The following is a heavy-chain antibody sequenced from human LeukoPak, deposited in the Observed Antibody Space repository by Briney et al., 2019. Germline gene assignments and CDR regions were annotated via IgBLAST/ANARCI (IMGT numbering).Heavy chain of an antibody. Sequence: ASVKVSCKASGYTFTSFDINWVRQATGQGLEWMGWMNPNSGNTGYAQKFQGRVTTTRNISISTAYMELSSLRSEDTAVYYCARGLGRTVMVTRGGVRFDYWGQGTLVTVSS. CDR3: ARGLGRTVMVTRGGVRFDY. D-gene: IGHD5-18*01. J-gene: IGHJ4*02. CDR1: GYTFTSFD. CDR2: MNPNSGNT. V-gene: IGHV1-8*01.